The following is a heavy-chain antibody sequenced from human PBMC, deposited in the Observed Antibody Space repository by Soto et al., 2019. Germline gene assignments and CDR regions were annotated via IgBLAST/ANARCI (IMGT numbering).Heavy chain of an antibody. D-gene: IGHD3-10*01. CDR3: ATRITMVRGNAFDI. CDR2: ISYDGSNK. V-gene: IGHV3-30*03. J-gene: IGHJ3*02. Sequence: GGSLRLSCAASGFTFSSYGMHWVRQAPGKGLEWVAVISYDGSNKYYADSVKGRFTISRDNSKNTLYLQMNSLRAEDTAVYYCATRITMVRGNAFDIWGQGTMVT. CDR1: GFTFSSYG.